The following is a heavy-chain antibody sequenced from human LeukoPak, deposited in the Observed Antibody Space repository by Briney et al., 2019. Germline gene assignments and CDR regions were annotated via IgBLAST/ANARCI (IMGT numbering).Heavy chain of an antibody. D-gene: IGHD5-12*01. CDR3: AREWRDYYYYMDV. CDR2: IIPIFGTA. Sequence: ASVKVSCKASGGTFSSYAISWVRQAPGQGLEWMGGIIPIFGTANYAQKFQGRVTITADESTSTAYMELSSLRSEDTAVYYCAREWRDYYYYMDVWGKGTTVSVSS. J-gene: IGHJ6*03. CDR1: GGTFSSYA. V-gene: IGHV1-69*13.